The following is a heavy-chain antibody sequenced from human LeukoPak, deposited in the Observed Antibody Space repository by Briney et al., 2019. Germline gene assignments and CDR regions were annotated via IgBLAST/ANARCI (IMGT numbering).Heavy chain of an antibody. V-gene: IGHV3-7*04. CDR3: ARAVRYYYGSGSYPQYFDY. D-gene: IGHD3-10*01. J-gene: IGHJ4*02. CDR2: IKQDGSEK. CDR1: GFTFSSYW. Sequence: GGSLRLSCAASGFTFSSYWMSWVRQAPGKGLEWVANIKQDGSEKYYVDSVKGRFTISRDNAMNSLYLQMNSLRAEDTAVYYCARAVRYYYGSGSYPQYFDYWGQGTLVTVSS.